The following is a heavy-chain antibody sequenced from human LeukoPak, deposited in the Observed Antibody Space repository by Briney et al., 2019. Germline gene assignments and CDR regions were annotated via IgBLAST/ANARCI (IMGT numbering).Heavy chain of an antibody. CDR1: GGSISSGDYY. CDR3: ARPYYYDSRIDP. D-gene: IGHD3-22*01. J-gene: IGHJ5*02. V-gene: IGHV4-30-4*01. CDR2: MYYSGST. Sequence: SETLSLTRTVSGGSISSGDYYWSWIRQPPGKGLEWIGYMYYSGSTYYNPSLKSRATISVDTSKNQFSLKLSSVTAADTAVYYCARPYYYDSRIDPWGQGTLVTVSS.